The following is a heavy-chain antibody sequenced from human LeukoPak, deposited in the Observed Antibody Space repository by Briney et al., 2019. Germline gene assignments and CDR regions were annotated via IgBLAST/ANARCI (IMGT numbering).Heavy chain of an antibody. CDR1: GFSFSSYT. D-gene: IGHD3-10*01. Sequence: GGSLRLSCAASGFSFSSYTMNWVRQAPGKGLEWVSLITHTSSYIDYADSVKGRFTISRDNARNSLYLQMDSLRAEDTAVYYCGRSAPDPVGRPGYYYGIDVWGQGTTVTVPS. J-gene: IGHJ6*02. CDR3: GRSAPDPVGRPGYYYGIDV. CDR2: ITHTSSYI. V-gene: IGHV3-21*01.